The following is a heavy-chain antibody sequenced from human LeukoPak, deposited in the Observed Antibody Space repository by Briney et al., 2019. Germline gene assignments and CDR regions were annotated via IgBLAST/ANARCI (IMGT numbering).Heavy chain of an antibody. CDR1: AFTFSNYA. J-gene: IGHJ6*03. CDR3: ARVPGPTVGYYYCMDV. D-gene: IGHD4-17*01. V-gene: IGHV3-23*01. Sequence: PGGSLRLSCAASAFTFSNYAMSWVRQAPGKGLEWVSTISGSGGSTYYADSVKGRFTISRDNSRNTMFLQMNSLRAEDTAVYYCARVPGPTVGYYYCMDVWGKGTTVTVSS. CDR2: ISGSGGST.